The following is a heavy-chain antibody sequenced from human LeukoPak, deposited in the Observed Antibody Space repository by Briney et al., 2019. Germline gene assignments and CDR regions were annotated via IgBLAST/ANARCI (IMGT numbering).Heavy chain of an antibody. CDR2: ISSSSSYI. D-gene: IGHD6-13*01. CDR3: ARDEYSSRGFDY. V-gene: IGHV3-21*01. CDR1: GFTFSSYS. J-gene: IGHJ4*02. Sequence: GGSLRLSCAASGFTFSSYSMNWVRQAPGKGLEWVSSISSSSSYIYYADSVKGRFTISRDNAKNSLYLQMNSLRAEDTAVYYCARDEYSSRGFDYWGQGTLVTVSS.